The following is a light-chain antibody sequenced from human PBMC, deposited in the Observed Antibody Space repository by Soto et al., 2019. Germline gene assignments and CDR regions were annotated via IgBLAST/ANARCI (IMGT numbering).Light chain of an antibody. CDR3: HHYET. CDR1: QSVSRSY. V-gene: IGKV3-20*01. Sequence: EIVLTQSPGTLSLSPGDRATLSCRASQSVSRSYLGWYQQKPGQAPRLLMYGASIRAAGVPDSFSGSGDGTEFTLTISRLETEELTVYYCHHYETFGQGTKVDI. CDR2: GAS. J-gene: IGKJ1*01.